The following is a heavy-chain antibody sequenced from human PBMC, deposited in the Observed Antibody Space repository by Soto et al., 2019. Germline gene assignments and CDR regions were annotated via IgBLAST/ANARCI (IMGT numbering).Heavy chain of an antibody. Sequence: ASVNVSCKASGYTFTSYAMHWVRQAPGQRLEWMGWINAGNGNTKYSQKFQGRVTITRDTSASTAYMELSSLRSEDTAVYYCARTVFIAAAGTSAFDIWGQGTMVTVSS. CDR2: INAGNGNT. CDR1: GYTFTSYA. V-gene: IGHV1-3*01. J-gene: IGHJ3*02. CDR3: ARTVFIAAAGTSAFDI. D-gene: IGHD6-13*01.